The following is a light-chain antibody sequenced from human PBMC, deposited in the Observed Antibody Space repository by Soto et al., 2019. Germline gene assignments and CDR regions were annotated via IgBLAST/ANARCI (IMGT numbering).Light chain of an antibody. V-gene: IGKV3-20*01. Sequence: EFVLTQSPGTLSLSPGETATLSCRASQSVRSNYLAWYQQKPGQAPRFLIYDASGRAPGIPDRFSGSGSGTDFTLTISRLEPEDFAVYYCQQYGSSPLTFGGGTKVDIK. CDR2: DAS. CDR1: QSVRSNY. J-gene: IGKJ4*01. CDR3: QQYGSSPLT.